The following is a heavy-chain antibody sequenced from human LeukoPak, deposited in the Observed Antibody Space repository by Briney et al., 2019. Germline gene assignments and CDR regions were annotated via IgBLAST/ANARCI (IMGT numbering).Heavy chain of an antibody. Sequence: GGSLRLSCAASGFTFSSYWMHWVRQAPGKGLVWVSRIKSDGSSTSYADSVKGRFTISRDNAKNTLYLQMNSLRAEDTAVYYCARGARHFDWLYYFDYWGQGTLLTVSS. CDR1: GFTFSSYW. CDR3: ARGARHFDWLYYFDY. V-gene: IGHV3-74*01. D-gene: IGHD3-9*01. J-gene: IGHJ4*02. CDR2: IKSDGSST.